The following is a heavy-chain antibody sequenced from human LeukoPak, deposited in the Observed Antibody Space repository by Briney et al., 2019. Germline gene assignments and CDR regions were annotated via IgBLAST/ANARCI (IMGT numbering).Heavy chain of an antibody. J-gene: IGHJ4*02. CDR3: AVLTYYDFWSGYSFDY. CDR2: IYSGGST. CDR1: GVTVRRNF. Sequence: GGSLRVSCAGSGVTVRRNFVSWGRRVLGKGLEWVSVIYSGGSTSYADSVKGRFTISRDNSKNTLYLQMNSLRAEDTAVYYCAVLTYYDFWSGYSFDYWGQGTLVTVSS. D-gene: IGHD3-3*01. V-gene: IGHV3-66*02.